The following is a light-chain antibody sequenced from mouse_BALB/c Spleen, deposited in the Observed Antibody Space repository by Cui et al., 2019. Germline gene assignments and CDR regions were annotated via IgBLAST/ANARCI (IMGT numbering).Light chain of an antibody. CDR1: QDVGTA. CDR3: QQYGSYLLFT. V-gene: IGKV6-23*01. J-gene: IGKJ4*01. Sequence: DIVMTQSHKFMSTSVGDRVSITCKASQDVGTAVAWYQQKPGQSPKLLIYWASTRHTEFPDGLPGSGSGTDFTLTISNVQSEDWADYFCQQYGSYLLFTFGSGTKLEIK. CDR2: WAS.